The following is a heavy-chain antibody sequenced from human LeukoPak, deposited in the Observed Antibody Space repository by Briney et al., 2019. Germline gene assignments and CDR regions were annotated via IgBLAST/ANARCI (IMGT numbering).Heavy chain of an antibody. CDR1: GYTFTGYY. J-gene: IGHJ4*02. V-gene: IGHV1-2*02. D-gene: IGHD1-26*01. CDR3: ARGKWELTSGKNFDY. Sequence: ASVKVSCKASGYTFTGYYMHWVRQAPGQGLEWVGWINPNSGGTNYAQKFRGRVTMTRDTSISTAYMELSRLRSDDTAVYYCARGKWELTSGKNFDYWGQGTLVTVSS. CDR2: INPNSGGT.